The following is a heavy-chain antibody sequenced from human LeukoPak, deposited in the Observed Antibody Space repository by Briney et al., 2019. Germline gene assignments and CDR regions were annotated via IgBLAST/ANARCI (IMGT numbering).Heavy chain of an antibody. V-gene: IGHV3-49*04. Sequence: PGRSLRLSCTASGFTFGDYAMSWVRQAPGKGLEWVGFIRSKAYGGTTEYAASVKGRFTISRDDSKSIAYLQMNSLKTEDTAVYYCTRTGFGELFFDYWGQGTLVTASS. CDR3: TRTGFGELFFDY. CDR2: IRSKAYGGTT. J-gene: IGHJ4*02. D-gene: IGHD3-10*01. CDR1: GFTFGDYA.